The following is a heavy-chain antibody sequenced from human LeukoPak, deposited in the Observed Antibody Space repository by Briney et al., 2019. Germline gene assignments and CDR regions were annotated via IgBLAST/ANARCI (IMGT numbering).Heavy chain of an antibody. V-gene: IGHV3-11*01. CDR1: GFTFSDYY. CDR2: ISTSATAI. J-gene: IGHJ4*02. Sequence: PGGSLRLSCAASGFTFSDYYMNWIRQAPGKGLEWVSYISTSATAIYYPDSVKGRFTVSRDNAKNSLYLQMNSLRAEDTALYYCARSGTRLTPYVEGADYWGQGTLVSVSS. CDR3: ARSGTRLTPYVEGADY. D-gene: IGHD4-17*01.